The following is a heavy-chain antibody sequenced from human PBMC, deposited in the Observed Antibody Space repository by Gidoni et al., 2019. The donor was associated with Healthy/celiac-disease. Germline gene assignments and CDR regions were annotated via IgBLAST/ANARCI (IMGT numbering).Heavy chain of an antibody. J-gene: IGHJ4*02. Sequence: QVQLQQWGAGLLKPSETLSLTCAVYGGSFSGYYWSWIRQPPGKGLEWIGEINHSGSTNYNPSLKSRVTRSVDTSKNQFSLKLSSVTAADTAVYYCAREGYSSSRFDYWGQGTLVTVSS. CDR1: GGSFSGYY. CDR2: INHSGST. CDR3: AREGYSSSRFDY. V-gene: IGHV4-34*01. D-gene: IGHD6-13*01.